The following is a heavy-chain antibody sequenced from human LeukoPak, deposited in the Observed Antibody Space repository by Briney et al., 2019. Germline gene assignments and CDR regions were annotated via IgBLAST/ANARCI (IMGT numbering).Heavy chain of an antibody. CDR3: ARFPITIFGSGTISTRRDY. J-gene: IGHJ4*02. Sequence: PSETLSLTCAVYGGSFSGYYWSWIRQPPGKGLEWIGEINHSGSTNYNPSLKSRVTISVDTSKNQFSLKLSSVTAADTAVYYCARFPITIFGSGTISTRRDYWGQGTLVTVSS. CDR1: GGSFSGYY. CDR2: INHSGST. D-gene: IGHD3-3*01. V-gene: IGHV4-34*01.